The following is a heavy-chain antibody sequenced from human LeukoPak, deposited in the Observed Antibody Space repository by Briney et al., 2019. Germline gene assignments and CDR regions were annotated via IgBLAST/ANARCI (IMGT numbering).Heavy chain of an antibody. CDR1: GGTFSSYA. CDR2: MNPNNENT. D-gene: IGHD7-27*01. J-gene: IGHJ4*02. CDR3: ARGYWGRDY. V-gene: IGHV1-8*02. Sequence: ASVKVSCKASGGTFSSYAISWVRQATGQGLEWMGWMNPNNENTGYAQKFQGRVTMTRDTSISTAYMELNSLTFEDTAVYYCARGYWGRDYWGQGTLVTVSS.